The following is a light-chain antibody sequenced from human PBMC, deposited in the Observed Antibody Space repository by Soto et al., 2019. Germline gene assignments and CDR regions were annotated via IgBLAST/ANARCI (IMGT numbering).Light chain of an antibody. V-gene: IGLV2-14*03. J-gene: IGLJ3*02. CDR3: SSYTRTSTVL. CDR2: DVT. Sequence: QSALTQPASVSGSPGQSITISCTGTSSDIGGYNYVSWYQLLPGKAPKLMIFDVTNRPSGVSNRFSGSKSGNTASLTISGLQAEDEADYYSSSYTRTSTVLFGGGTKVTVL. CDR1: SSDIGGYNY.